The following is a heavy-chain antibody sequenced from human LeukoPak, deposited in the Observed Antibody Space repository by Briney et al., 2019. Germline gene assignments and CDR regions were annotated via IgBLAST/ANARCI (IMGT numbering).Heavy chain of an antibody. CDR1: GSRFTSYW. J-gene: IGHJ6*02. D-gene: IGHD6-19*01. CDR2: SSPGDSDT. CDR3: ASYSAVAGTNSRISGMDV. Sequence: GAPLKISSKGFGSRFTSYWTGWGRRLPGKGLEWLGISSPGDSDTRYSPSFQGQVTISADKSISTAYLQWSSLKASDTAMYYCASYSAVAGTNSRISGMDVWGQGTTVTVSS. V-gene: IGHV5-51*01.